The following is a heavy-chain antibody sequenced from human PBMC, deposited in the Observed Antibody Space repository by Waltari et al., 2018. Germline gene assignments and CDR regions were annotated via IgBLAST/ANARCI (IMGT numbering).Heavy chain of an antibody. CDR3: ATYIGASVGTAAFDV. CDR2: VSYSGTT. Sequence: QLQLQESAPRLVRPSETLSLICRVSGVSITSTRHYWAWIRQSPGQGLDWIGTVSYSGTTYISPSLKSRVSVSRDTSKNQVSLILGSVTAADMAVYYCATYIGASVGTAAFDVWGQGTMVTVSS. CDR1: GVSITSTRHY. V-gene: IGHV4-39*01. D-gene: IGHD5-12*01. J-gene: IGHJ3*01.